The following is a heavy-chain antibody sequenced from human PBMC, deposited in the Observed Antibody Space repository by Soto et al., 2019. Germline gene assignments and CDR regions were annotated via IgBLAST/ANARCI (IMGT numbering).Heavy chain of an antibody. CDR2: ISYDGSNK. Sequence: QVQLVESGGGVVQSGRSLRLSCAASGFTFSSYAMHWVRQAPGKGLEWVAVISYDGSNKYYADSVKGRFTISRDNSKNTLYLQMNSLRAEDTAVYYCARDKGGGTVPPDAFDIWGQGTMVTVSS. D-gene: IGHD4-17*01. V-gene: IGHV3-30-3*01. CDR3: ARDKGGGTVPPDAFDI. J-gene: IGHJ3*02. CDR1: GFTFSSYA.